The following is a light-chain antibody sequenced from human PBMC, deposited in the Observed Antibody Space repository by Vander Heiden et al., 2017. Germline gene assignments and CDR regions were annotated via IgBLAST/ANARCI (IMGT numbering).Light chain of an antibody. Sequence: IQMTQSPSSLSASVGDRVTITCRPSQSISNYLNWYQQKPGKAPKLLIYAAFNLQSGVPSRFSGSESGTDFTLTISSLQPEDFAVYYCQQSYYTPLTFGGGTKVEIK. CDR1: QSISNY. J-gene: IGKJ4*01. CDR3: QQSYYTPLT. V-gene: IGKV1-39*01. CDR2: AAF.